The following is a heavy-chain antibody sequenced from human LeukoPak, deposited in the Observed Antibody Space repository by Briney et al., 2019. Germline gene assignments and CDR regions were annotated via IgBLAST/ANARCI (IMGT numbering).Heavy chain of an antibody. V-gene: IGHV4-34*01. CDR2: INHSGST. J-gene: IGHJ4*02. CDR3: ARLSDLYSSGWRHFDY. D-gene: IGHD6-19*01. CDR1: GGSFSGYY. Sequence: SETLSLTCAVYGGSFSGYYWSWIRQPPGKGLEWIGEINHSGSTNYNPSLKSRVTISVDTSKNQFSLKLSSVTAADTAVYYCARLSDLYSSGWRHFDYWGQGTLVTVSS.